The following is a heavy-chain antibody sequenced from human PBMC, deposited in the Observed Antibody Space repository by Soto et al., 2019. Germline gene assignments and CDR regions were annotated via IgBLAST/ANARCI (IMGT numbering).Heavy chain of an antibody. CDR3: ARDGIAAFMDV. D-gene: IGHD6-13*01. CDR1: GGTFSSYA. V-gene: IGHV1-69*13. Sequence: VRVSCKASGGTFSSYAISWVRQAPGQGLEWMGGIIPIFGTANSSQKFQGRVTITADESTSTAYRELSSVRSEDTAVYYCARDGIAAFMDVWGQGTTVTVSS. J-gene: IGHJ6*02. CDR2: IIPIFGTA.